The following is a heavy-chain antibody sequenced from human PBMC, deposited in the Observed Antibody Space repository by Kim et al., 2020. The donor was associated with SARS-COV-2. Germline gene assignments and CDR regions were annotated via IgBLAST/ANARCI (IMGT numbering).Heavy chain of an antibody. CDR2: ISYDGSNK. Sequence: GGSLRLSCAASGFTFSTYAMHWVRQAPGKGLEWVAVISYDGSNKYYTDSVKGRFTISRDNSKNTLYLQMNSLRTDDAAVYYCARDLGEWDQRDYYGMDVWGQGTTVTVSS. V-gene: IGHV3-30-3*01. J-gene: IGHJ6*02. D-gene: IGHD3-16*01. CDR1: GFTFSTYA. CDR3: ARDLGEWDQRDYYGMDV.